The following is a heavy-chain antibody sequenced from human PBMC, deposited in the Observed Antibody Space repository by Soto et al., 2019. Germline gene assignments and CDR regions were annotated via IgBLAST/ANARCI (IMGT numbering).Heavy chain of an antibody. V-gene: IGHV3-48*03. Sequence: PVGSLRLSCAASGFTFSSYEMNWVRQAPGKGLEWVSYISSSGSTIYYADSVKGRFTISRDNAKNSLYLQMNSLRAEDTAVYYCARESHYYDSSGYYPPDDAFDIWGQGTMVTVSS. J-gene: IGHJ3*02. CDR2: ISSSGSTI. CDR3: ARESHYYDSSGYYPPDDAFDI. D-gene: IGHD3-22*01. CDR1: GFTFSSYE.